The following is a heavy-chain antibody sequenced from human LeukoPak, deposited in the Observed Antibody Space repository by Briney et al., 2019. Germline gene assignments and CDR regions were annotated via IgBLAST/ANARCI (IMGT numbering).Heavy chain of an antibody. CDR3: ARILAAAALDY. D-gene: IGHD6-13*01. J-gene: IGHJ4*02. CDR1: GFTFSGYG. CDR2: IHYDRSDK. Sequence: GGSLRLSCVASGFTFSGYGMHWVRQAPGKGLEWVTFIHYDRSDKYYADSVKGRFTISRDNSKDTLYLQMNSLRAEDTAVYYCARILAAAALDYWGQGTLVTVSS. V-gene: IGHV3-30*02.